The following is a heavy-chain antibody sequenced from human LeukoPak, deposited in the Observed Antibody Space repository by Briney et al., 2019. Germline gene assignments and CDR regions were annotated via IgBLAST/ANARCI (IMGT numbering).Heavy chain of an antibody. J-gene: IGHJ4*02. Sequence: GASVKVSCKASGYTFTTYAISWVRQAPGQGLEWMGWISTYSGNTNYAQNLQGRVTMTTDTSTSTAYMELRSLRSDDTAVYYCARGQLPPDYWGQGTLVTVSS. CDR2: ISTYSGNT. CDR3: ARGQLPPDY. V-gene: IGHV1-18*01. D-gene: IGHD4-23*01. CDR1: GYTFTTYA.